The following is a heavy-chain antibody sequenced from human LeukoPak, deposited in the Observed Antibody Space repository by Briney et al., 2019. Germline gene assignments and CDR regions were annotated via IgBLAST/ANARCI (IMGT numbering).Heavy chain of an antibody. CDR1: GYSFTSYW. Sequence: GESLKISCKGSGYSFTSYWIGWVRQMPGKGLEWMGIIYPGDSDTRYSPSFQGQVTISADKSISTAYLQWSSLKASDTAMYYCARQASGRYFDWSMLKQYYYYYMDVWGKGTTVTISS. CDR3: ARQASGRYFDWSMLKQYYYYYMDV. J-gene: IGHJ6*03. CDR2: IYPGDSDT. D-gene: IGHD3-9*01. V-gene: IGHV5-51*01.